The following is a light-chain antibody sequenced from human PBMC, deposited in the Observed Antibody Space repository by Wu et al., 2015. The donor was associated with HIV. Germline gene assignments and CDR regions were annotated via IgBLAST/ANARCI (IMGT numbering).Light chain of an antibody. CDR1: QSVSGA. Sequence: EIVLTQSPATLSFSPGETATLSCRASQSVSGALAWYQKRPGQSPRLLMYDASSRATGIPARFSGSGSATDFTLTISSLEPEDSAIYYCQQHRNWPLTFGQGTRLDI. CDR3: QQHRNWPLT. V-gene: IGKV3-11*01. CDR2: DAS. J-gene: IGKJ5*01.